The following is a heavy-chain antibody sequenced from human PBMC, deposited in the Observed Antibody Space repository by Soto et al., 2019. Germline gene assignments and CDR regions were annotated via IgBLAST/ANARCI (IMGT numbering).Heavy chain of an antibody. CDR2: IYYSGST. D-gene: IGHD5-12*01. V-gene: IGHV4-39*01. Sequence: SETLSLTCTVSGGSISSSSYYWGWIRQPPGKGLEWIGSIYYSGSTYYNPSLKSRVTISVDTSKNQFSLKLSSVTAADTAVYYCARLQPEYSGYDSRPAVDYWGQGTLVTVSS. CDR3: ARLQPEYSGYDSRPAVDY. J-gene: IGHJ4*02. CDR1: GGSISSSSYY.